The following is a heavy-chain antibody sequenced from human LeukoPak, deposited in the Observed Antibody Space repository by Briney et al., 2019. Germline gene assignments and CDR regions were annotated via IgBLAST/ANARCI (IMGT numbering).Heavy chain of an antibody. CDR2: ISSSSSYI. CDR3: ARTSPTSHFDF. Sequence: PGGSLRLSCAASGFTFSSYSMNWVRQAPGKGLEWVSSISSSSSYIYYADSVKGRFTISRDNARNTLYLQMNSLRAEDTALYYCARTSPTSHFDFWGQGTLVTVSS. D-gene: IGHD3-16*01. J-gene: IGHJ4*02. CDR1: GFTFSSYS. V-gene: IGHV3-21*04.